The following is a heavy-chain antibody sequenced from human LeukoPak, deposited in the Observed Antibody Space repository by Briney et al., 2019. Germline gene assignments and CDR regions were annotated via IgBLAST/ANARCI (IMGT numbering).Heavy chain of an antibody. J-gene: IGHJ4*02. CDR3: ARALIRSKVGATRGVDY. V-gene: IGHV3-9*01. CDR1: GFTFDDYA. Sequence: GRSLRLSCAASGFTFDDYAMHWVRQAPGKGLEWVSGISWNSGSIGYADSVKGRFTISRDNAKNTLYLQMNSLRAEDTAVYYCARALIRSKVGATRGVDYWGQGTLVTVSS. D-gene: IGHD1-26*01. CDR2: ISWNSGSI.